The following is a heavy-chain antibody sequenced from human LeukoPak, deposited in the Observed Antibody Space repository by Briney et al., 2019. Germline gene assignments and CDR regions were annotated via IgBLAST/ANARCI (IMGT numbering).Heavy chain of an antibody. D-gene: IGHD3-22*01. V-gene: IGHV4-59*12. J-gene: IGHJ4*02. CDR2: IYHSGST. CDR1: GGSIINYY. CDR3: ARDGWSTYYYDSSGYVRGHFFDY. Sequence: SETLSLTCTVSGGSIINYYWTWIRQPPGKGLEWIGHIYHSGSTYYNPSLKSRVTISVDRSKNQFSLKLSSVTAADTAVYYCARDGWSTYYYDSSGYVRGHFFDYWGQGTLVTVSS.